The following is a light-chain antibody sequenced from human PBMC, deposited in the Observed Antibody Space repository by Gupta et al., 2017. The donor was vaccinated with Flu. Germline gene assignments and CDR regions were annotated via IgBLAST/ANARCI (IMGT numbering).Light chain of an antibody. CDR3: AAWDDSLNGPV. CDR1: SSNIGSKT. J-gene: IGLJ3*02. CDR2: SNN. V-gene: IGLV1-44*01. Sequence: GQRVTMSCSGSSSNIGSKTVDWYQQLPGTAPKLLIYSNNRRPSGVPDRFSGSTSGTSASLAISGLQSEDEADYYYAAWDDSLNGPVFGGWTKLTVL.